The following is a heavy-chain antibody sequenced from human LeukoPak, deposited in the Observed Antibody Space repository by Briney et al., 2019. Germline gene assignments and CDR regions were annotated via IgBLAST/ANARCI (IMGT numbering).Heavy chain of an antibody. Sequence: GGSLPLSCAASGFTFSSYAMSWVRQAPGKGLEWVSGIFIHGGETYHAESVKGRITTSRDNSKSTLYLQMNSLRADDTAVYYCAKHAGGNLRSLDYWGQGTLVTVSS. CDR1: GFTFSSYA. V-gene: IGHV3-23*01. CDR3: AKHAGGNLRSLDY. CDR2: IFIHGGET. J-gene: IGHJ4*02. D-gene: IGHD5/OR15-5a*01.